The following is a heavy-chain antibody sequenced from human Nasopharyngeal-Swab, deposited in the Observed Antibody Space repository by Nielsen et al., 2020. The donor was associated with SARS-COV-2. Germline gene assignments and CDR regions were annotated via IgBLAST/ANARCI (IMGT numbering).Heavy chain of an antibody. V-gene: IGHV4-34*01. Sequence: SETLSLTCAVYGGSFSGYYWSWIRQPPGKGLEWIGEINHSGSTNYNPSLQSRVTISVDTSKNQFSLKLSSVTAADTAVYYCARGVTMVRGVIRKAGDYFDYWGQGTLVTVSS. CDR1: GGSFSGYY. CDR3: ARGVTMVRGVIRKAGDYFDY. D-gene: IGHD3-10*01. J-gene: IGHJ4*02. CDR2: INHSGST.